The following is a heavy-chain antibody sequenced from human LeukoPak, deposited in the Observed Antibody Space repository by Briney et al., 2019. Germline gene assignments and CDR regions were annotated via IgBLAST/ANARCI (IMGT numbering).Heavy chain of an antibody. J-gene: IGHJ4*02. CDR3: TRVGYIDEGIDY. Sequence: GGSLRLSCVASGFPFSSYWMTWVRQAPGKGLEWVANIEQDGSKKSYVDSVKGRFTISRDNAKNSLYLQMNSLRAKDTAIYYCTRVGYIDEGIDYWGQGTLVTVSS. CDR2: IEQDGSKK. CDR1: GFPFSSYW. D-gene: IGHD5-24*01. V-gene: IGHV3-7*04.